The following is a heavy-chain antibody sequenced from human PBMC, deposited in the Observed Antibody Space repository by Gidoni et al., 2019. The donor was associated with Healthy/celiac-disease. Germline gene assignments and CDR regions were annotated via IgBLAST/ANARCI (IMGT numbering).Heavy chain of an antibody. CDR2: IYSGGST. D-gene: IGHD5-18*01. CDR3: ARDRGRRGYSYGSY. Sequence: EVQLVESVVGLVQLGGSLSLSCAASGFTVSSNYMIWVRQAPGDGLEWVSVIYSGGSTYYADSVKGRFTISRDNSKNTLYLQMNSLRAEETAVYYCARDRGRRGYSYGSYWGQGTLVTVSS. CDR1: GFTVSSNY. V-gene: IGHV3-66*01. J-gene: IGHJ4*02.